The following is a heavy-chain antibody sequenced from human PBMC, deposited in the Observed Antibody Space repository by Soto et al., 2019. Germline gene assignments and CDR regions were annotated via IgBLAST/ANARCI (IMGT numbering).Heavy chain of an antibody. Sequence: QVQLVQSGAEVKKPGASVKVSCKASGYTFTSYGISWVRQAPGPGLEWMGWSSAYNGNTNHAQKLQGRVTMTTDTSTSTGYMELRSLRSDDTAVYYCASAYGSGSYYNPGGGYWGQGTLVTVSS. V-gene: IGHV1-18*01. D-gene: IGHD3-10*01. J-gene: IGHJ4*02. CDR3: ASAYGSGSYYNPGGGY. CDR1: GYTFTSYG. CDR2: SSAYNGNT.